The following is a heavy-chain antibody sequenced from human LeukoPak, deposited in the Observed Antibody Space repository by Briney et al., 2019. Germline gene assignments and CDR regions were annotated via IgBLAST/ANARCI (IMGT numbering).Heavy chain of an antibody. J-gene: IGHJ5*02. V-gene: IGHV1-46*01. CDR3: AREGVAASYDSSAYGNWFDP. Sequence: ASVKVSCKASGYTFTSYFMHWVRQAPGQGLEWMGIINPSGGSTSYAQKFQGRVTMTRDMSTSTVYMELSSLRSEDTAVYYCAREGVAASYDSSAYGNWFDPWGQGTLVTVSS. CDR1: GYTFTSYF. D-gene: IGHD3-22*01. CDR2: INPSGGST.